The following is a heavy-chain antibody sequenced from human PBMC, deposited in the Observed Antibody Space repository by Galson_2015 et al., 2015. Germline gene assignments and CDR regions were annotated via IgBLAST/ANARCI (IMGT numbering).Heavy chain of an antibody. CDR1: GGTFSSYA. Sequence: SVKVSCKASGGTFSSYALSWVRQAPGQGLEWVCGIIPIFGTANYAQKFQGRVTITADDSTSTASLELISLRSEDTAVYYCARAYRLGDLGGFQHWGQGTLVTVSS. CDR3: ARAYRLGDLGGFQH. D-gene: IGHD1-26*01. V-gene: IGHV1-69*13. CDR2: IIPIFGTA. J-gene: IGHJ1*01.